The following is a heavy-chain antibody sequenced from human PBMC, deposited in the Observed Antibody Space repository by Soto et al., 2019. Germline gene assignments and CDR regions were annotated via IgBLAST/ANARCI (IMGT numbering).Heavy chain of an antibody. D-gene: IGHD4-4*01. CDR3: ARDTRSNYGRHFDY. CDR1: GFTFSSYG. V-gene: IGHV3-33*01. CDR2: IWYDGSNK. Sequence: GGSLRLSCAASGFTFSSYGMHWVRQAPGKGLEWVAVIWYDGSNKYYADSVKGRFTISRDNSKNTLYLQMNSLRAEGTAVYYCARDTRSNYGRHFDYWGQGTLVTVSS. J-gene: IGHJ4*02.